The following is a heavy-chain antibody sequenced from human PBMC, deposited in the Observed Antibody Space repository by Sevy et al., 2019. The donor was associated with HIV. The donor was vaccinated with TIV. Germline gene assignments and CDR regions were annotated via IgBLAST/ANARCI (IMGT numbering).Heavy chain of an antibody. CDR3: ARDREVTSYYYYSMDV. V-gene: IGHV1-2*06. CDR1: GYTFTGYY. Sequence: ASVKVSCKASGYTFTGYYMHWVRQAPGQGLEWMGRINPNSGGTNYAQKFRGRVTMTRDTSISTAYMELSRLRSDDTAVYYCARDREVTSYYYYSMDVWGQGTTVTGSS. CDR2: INPNSGGT. J-gene: IGHJ6*02. D-gene: IGHD4-17*01.